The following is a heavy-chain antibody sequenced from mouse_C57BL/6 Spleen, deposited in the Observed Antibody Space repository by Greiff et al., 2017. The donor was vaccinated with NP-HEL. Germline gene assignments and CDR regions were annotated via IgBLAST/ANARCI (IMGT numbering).Heavy chain of an antibody. CDR3: TRSGDSNYLAWFAY. Sequence: EVKLVESGTVLARPGASVKMSCKTSGYTFTSYWMHWVKQRPGQGLEWIGAIYPGNSDTSYNQKFKGKAKLTAVTSASTAYMELSSLTKEDSAVYYCTRSGDSNYLAWFAYWGQGTLVTVSA. CDR1: GYTFTSYW. D-gene: IGHD2-5*01. V-gene: IGHV1-5*01. J-gene: IGHJ3*01. CDR2: IYPGNSDT.